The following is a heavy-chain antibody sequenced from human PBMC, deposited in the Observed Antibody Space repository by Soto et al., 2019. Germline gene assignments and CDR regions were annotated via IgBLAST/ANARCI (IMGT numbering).Heavy chain of an antibody. J-gene: IGHJ4*02. D-gene: IGHD5-12*01. CDR3: TTALGRVPTIT. Sequence: EAQLVESGGGLVKPGWSLRLSCAASGFTFSTSIMNWVRQAPGTGLEWVSSITSSSSHMFYADSVKGRFTISRDNARNSLYLQMNSLRAEDTAIYYCTTALGRVPTITWGQGTLVTVSS. CDR1: GFTFSTSI. CDR2: ITSSSSHM. V-gene: IGHV3-21*06.